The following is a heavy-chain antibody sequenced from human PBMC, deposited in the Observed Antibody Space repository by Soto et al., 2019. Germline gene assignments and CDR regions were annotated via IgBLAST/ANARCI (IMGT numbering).Heavy chain of an antibody. V-gene: IGHV3-23*01. J-gene: IGHJ4*02. CDR1: VITFGSRA. CDR2: ITDSGGDT. D-gene: IGHD3-10*01. Sequence: GWSLRLSCVSSVITFGSRAMSWVRQAPGGGLEWVSTITDSGGDTKYADSVRGRFTISRDNSKSTLYLQMSSLRAEDSAIYYCARGSTDSYPGSRIFDFWGRGTLVTVSS. CDR3: ARGSTDSYPGSRIFDF.